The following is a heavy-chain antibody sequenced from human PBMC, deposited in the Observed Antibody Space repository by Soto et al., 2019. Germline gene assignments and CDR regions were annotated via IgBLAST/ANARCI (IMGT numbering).Heavy chain of an antibody. Sequence: GASVKVSCKASGCTFTSYDINWVRQATGQGLEWMGWMNPNSGNTGYAQKFQGRVTMTRNTSISTAYMELSSLRSEDTAVYYCARRRSTSPYYYYYMDVWGKGTTVTVSS. CDR2: MNPNSGNT. V-gene: IGHV1-8*01. CDR1: GCTFTSYD. CDR3: ARRRSTSPYYYYYMDV. J-gene: IGHJ6*03. D-gene: IGHD2-2*01.